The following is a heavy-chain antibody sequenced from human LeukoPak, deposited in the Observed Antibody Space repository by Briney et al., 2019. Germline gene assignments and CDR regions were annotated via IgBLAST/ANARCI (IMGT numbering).Heavy chain of an antibody. J-gene: IGHJ4*02. CDR3: ARDLQHEEDYFDY. V-gene: IGHV3-21*01. CDR1: GFTFSSYS. D-gene: IGHD2-2*01. CDR2: ISSSSSYI. Sequence: GGSLRLSCAASGFTFSSYSMNWVRQAPGKGLEWVSSISSSSSYIYYADSVKGRFTISRDNAKNSLYLQMNSLRAEDTAVYYCARDLQHEEDYFDYWGQGTLVTVSS.